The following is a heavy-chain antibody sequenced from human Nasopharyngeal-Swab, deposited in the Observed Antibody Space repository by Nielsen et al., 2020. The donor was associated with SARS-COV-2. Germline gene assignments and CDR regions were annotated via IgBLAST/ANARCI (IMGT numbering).Heavy chain of an antibody. CDR2: FYSGGTT. J-gene: IGHJ6*03. V-gene: IGHV3-66*01. CDR1: GFTVSSNY. CDR3: ARGSTVSSYYHYMDV. D-gene: IGHD2-2*01. Sequence: GESLKISCAASGFTVSSNYMHWVRQAPGEGLEWVSAFYSGGTTYYADSVKGRVTISRDNSNNTVYLQMNSLRAEDTAVYYCARGSTVSSYYHYMDVWGKGTTATVSS.